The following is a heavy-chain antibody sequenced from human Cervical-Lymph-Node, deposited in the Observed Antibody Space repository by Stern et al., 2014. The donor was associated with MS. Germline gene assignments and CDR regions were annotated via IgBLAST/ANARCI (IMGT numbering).Heavy chain of an antibody. V-gene: IGHV1-2*02. Sequence: QAPLVESGAEVTKPGASVKVSCKGSGYTFTAYYIQWVRQAPGQGLEWMGWINPNTGATNNAQKFQGRVTMTRDTSISTVYMELSSLTSDDMAVYYCARGIRYSWNNNAPAFDVWGQGTMVTVSS. J-gene: IGHJ3*01. CDR2: INPNTGAT. CDR3: ARGIRYSWNNNAPAFDV. D-gene: IGHD1/OR15-1a*01. CDR1: GYTFTAYY.